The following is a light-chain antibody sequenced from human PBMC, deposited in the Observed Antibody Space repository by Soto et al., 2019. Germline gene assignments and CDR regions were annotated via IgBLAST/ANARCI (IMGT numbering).Light chain of an antibody. CDR2: EVS. CDR1: SSDVGGYNY. J-gene: IGLJ3*02. Sequence: QSAPTQPASVSGSPGQSITISCTGTSSDVGGYNYVSWYQQHPGKAPKLMIYEVSNRPSGVSNRFSGSKSGNTASLTISGLQAEDEADYYCSSYTSSSPRVFGGGTKVTVL. V-gene: IGLV2-14*01. CDR3: SSYTSSSPRV.